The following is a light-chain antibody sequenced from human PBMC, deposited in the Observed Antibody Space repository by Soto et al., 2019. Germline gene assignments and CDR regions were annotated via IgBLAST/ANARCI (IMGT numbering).Light chain of an antibody. CDR3: MEARHTPLT. Sequence: EIVMTQSPLSLPVTPGEPASISCWSSQSLLHSNGYNFLDWYVQKPGQSPQLLIYLGSNRASGVPDRFSGSGSGTYFTLKISRVEAEDAGVYYCMEARHTPLTFGGGTKVEIK. J-gene: IGKJ4*01. V-gene: IGKV2-28*01. CDR1: QSLLHSNGYNF. CDR2: LGS.